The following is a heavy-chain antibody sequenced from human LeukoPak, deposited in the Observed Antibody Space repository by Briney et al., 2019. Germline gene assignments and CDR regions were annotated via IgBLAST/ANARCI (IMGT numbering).Heavy chain of an antibody. V-gene: IGHV5-51*01. CDR2: IYPGDSDS. D-gene: IGHD5-24*01. Sequence: GASLKISCKGSGSYFTSYWIGWVRQMPGKGLEWMGIIYPGDSDSRYSPSFQGQVTISADKSISTAYLQWSSLKASDTAMYYCARRATILGFDYWGQGTLVTVSS. CDR3: ARRATILGFDY. J-gene: IGHJ4*02. CDR1: GSYFTSYW.